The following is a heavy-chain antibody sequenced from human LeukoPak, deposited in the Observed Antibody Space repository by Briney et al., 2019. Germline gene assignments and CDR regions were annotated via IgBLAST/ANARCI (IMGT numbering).Heavy chain of an antibody. CDR2: ISAYNGDT. CDR3: ARADIRAIASSGWYGFDY. D-gene: IGHD6-19*01. CDR1: GYTFTNYG. Sequence: PAASVKVSCKASGYTFTNYGISWVRQAPGQGLEWMGWISAYNGDTNYAQKLQGRVTMTTDTSTSTAYMELRSLRSDDTAVYYCARADIRAIASSGWYGFDYWGQGTLVTVSS. V-gene: IGHV1-18*01. J-gene: IGHJ4*02.